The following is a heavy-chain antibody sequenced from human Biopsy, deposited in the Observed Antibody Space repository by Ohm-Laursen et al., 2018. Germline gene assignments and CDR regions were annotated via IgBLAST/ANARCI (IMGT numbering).Heavy chain of an antibody. Sequence: SSVKASCKASGFSFTGYYIHWVRQAPGQGLEWMGWISPKSGDTNYAHKFQGNITMTRDTSMSTAYMEMSRLRCDDTAVYYCALQSVAQMKNFDYWGQGTLVTVSS. V-gene: IGHV1-2*02. J-gene: IGHJ4*02. CDR3: ALQSVAQMKNFDY. CDR2: ISPKSGDT. D-gene: IGHD6-19*01. CDR1: GFSFTGYY.